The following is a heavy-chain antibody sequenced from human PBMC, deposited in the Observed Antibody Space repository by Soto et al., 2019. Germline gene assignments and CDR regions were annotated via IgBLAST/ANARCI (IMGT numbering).Heavy chain of an antibody. CDR2: IYSGGST. CDR1: GFTVSSNY. V-gene: IGHV3-53*01. CDR3: ARDYYDSSGYLYFDY. Sequence: PGGSLRLSCAASGFTVSSNYMSWVRQAPGKGLEWVSVIYSGGSTYYADSVKGRFTTSRDNSKNTLYLQMNSLRAEDTAVYYCARDYYDSSGYLYFDYWGQGTLVTVSS. D-gene: IGHD3-22*01. J-gene: IGHJ4*02.